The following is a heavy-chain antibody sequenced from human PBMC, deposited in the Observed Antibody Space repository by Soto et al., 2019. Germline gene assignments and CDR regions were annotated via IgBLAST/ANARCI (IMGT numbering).Heavy chain of an antibody. Sequence: QITVKESGLPQVKPTQTLTLTCTFSGFSLSTNGMGVGWIRQSPGKALEWLALIYWDDDKRYSPSLRSRLTTTQDTSNNMVDVTMTNMDPVDTASYYCARLARGVYDLDRLWEKFDYWGQGTLVTVSS. CDR3: ARLARGVYDLDRLWEKFDY. J-gene: IGHJ4*02. V-gene: IGHV2-5*02. D-gene: IGHD5-12*01. CDR2: IYWDDDK. CDR1: GFSLSTNGMG.